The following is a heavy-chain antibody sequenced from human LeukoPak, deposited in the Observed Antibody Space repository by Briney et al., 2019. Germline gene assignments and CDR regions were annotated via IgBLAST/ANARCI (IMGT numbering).Heavy chain of an antibody. Sequence: SETLSLTCTVSGGSVSSGSYYWSWIRQPPGKGLEWIGYIYYSGSTNYNPSLKSRVTISVDTSKNQFSLKLGSVTAADTAVYYCARAKRITMVRGAPFDYWGQGTLVTVSS. D-gene: IGHD3-10*01. CDR1: GGSVSSGSYY. J-gene: IGHJ4*02. V-gene: IGHV4-61*01. CDR3: ARAKRITMVRGAPFDY. CDR2: IYYSGST.